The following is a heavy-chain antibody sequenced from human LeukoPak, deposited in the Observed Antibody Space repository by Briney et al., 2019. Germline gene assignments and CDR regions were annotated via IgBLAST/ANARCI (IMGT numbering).Heavy chain of an antibody. CDR3: ARGAGKREPLDY. Sequence: SQTLSLTCTVSGGSISSGDYYWSWIRQPPGKGLEWIGYIYYSGSTYYNPSLKSRVTISVDTSKNQFSLKLSSVTAADTAVYYCARGAGKREPLDYWGQGTLVTVSS. J-gene: IGHJ4*02. V-gene: IGHV4-30-4*01. CDR2: IYYSGST. D-gene: IGHD1-14*01. CDR1: GGSISSGDYY.